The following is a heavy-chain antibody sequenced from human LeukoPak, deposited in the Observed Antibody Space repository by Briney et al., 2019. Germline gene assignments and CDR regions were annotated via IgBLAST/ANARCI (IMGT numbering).Heavy chain of an antibody. D-gene: IGHD3-10*01. CDR3: ARGFTMIRGVSNWFDP. Sequence: SQTLSLTCTVSGGSISSGDYYWSWIRQPPGKGLEWIGYIYYSGSTYYNPSLKSRVTISVDTSKNQFSLKLSSVTAADTAVYYCARGFTMIRGVSNWFDPWGQGTLVTVSS. CDR1: GGSISSGDYY. V-gene: IGHV4-30-4*01. J-gene: IGHJ5*02. CDR2: IYYSGST.